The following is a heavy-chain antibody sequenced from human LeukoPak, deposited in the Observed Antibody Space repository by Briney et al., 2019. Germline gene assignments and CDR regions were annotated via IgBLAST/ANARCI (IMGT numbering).Heavy chain of an antibody. D-gene: IGHD1-26*01. CDR3: AKEKRNLRGARDAFDI. CDR1: GFTISSSF. V-gene: IGHV3-53*01. CDR2: TYSDGTT. Sequence: GGSLRLSCAASGFTISSSFMTWVRQAPGKGLEWVSVTYSDGTTYYADSVKGRFTISRDNSKNTLDLQMNSLRADDTATYYCAKEKRNLRGARDAFDIWGQGTLVTVSA. J-gene: IGHJ3*02.